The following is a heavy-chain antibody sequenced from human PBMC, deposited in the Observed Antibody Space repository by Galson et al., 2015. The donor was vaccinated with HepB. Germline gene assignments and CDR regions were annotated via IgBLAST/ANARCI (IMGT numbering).Heavy chain of an antibody. Sequence: SLRLSCAASGFTFNSYWMHWVRQGPGKGLVWVSGIRSDGSTYYADSVKGRFTISSDNANNMLFLQMNSLRAEDTAVYYCAREFSSGWPTGFWGQGTLVTVSS. V-gene: IGHV3-74*01. CDR2: IRSDGST. CDR1: GFTFNSYW. D-gene: IGHD6-19*01. J-gene: IGHJ4*02. CDR3: AREFSSGWPTGF.